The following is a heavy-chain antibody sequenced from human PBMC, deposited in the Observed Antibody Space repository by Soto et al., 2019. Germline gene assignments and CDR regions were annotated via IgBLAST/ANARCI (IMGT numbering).Heavy chain of an antibody. CDR2: IYHSGSA. J-gene: IGHJ6*02. CDR3: ARARIAMDV. V-gene: IGHV4-30-2*01. CDR1: GGSISSGGYS. Sequence: SETLSLTCAVSGGSISSGGYSWNWIRQPPGKGLEWIGYIYHSGSAFYNPSLKSRVTISIDKSKNQFSLNLSSVTAADTAVYFCARARIAMDVWGQGTTVTVSS.